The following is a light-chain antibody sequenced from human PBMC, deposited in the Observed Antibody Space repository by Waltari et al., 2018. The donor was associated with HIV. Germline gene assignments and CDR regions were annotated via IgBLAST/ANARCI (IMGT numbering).Light chain of an antibody. CDR1: QSLLHSNGYTS. V-gene: IGKV2-28*01. Sequence: DLVMTQSPLSLSVNPGEPAYLSCRSNQSLLHSNGYTSLDWYVKKPGQSPQLLIFVACRRGSGVPKMFSGSAAGTDFTLKISRVEAEDVGVYYCMQAVEKWTFGPGTKVEI. CDR3: MQAVEKWT. CDR2: VAC. J-gene: IGKJ1*01.